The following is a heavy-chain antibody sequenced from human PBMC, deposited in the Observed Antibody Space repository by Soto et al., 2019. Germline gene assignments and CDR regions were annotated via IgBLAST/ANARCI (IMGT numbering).Heavy chain of an antibody. D-gene: IGHD6-13*01. V-gene: IGHV3-30-3*01. Sequence: GGSLRLSCAASGFTFSSYAMHWVRQAPGKGLEWVAVISYDGSNKYYADSVKGRFTISRDNSKNTLYLQMNSLRAEDTAVYYCARDISSSSELARYYGMDVWGQGTTVTVSS. CDR2: ISYDGSNK. CDR1: GFTFSSYA. J-gene: IGHJ6*02. CDR3: ARDISSSSELARYYGMDV.